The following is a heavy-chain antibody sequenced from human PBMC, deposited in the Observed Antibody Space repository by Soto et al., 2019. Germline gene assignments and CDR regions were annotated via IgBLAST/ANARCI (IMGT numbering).Heavy chain of an antibody. CDR2: IYSGGST. J-gene: IGHJ6*02. CDR1: GFTVSSNY. Sequence: GGSLRLSCAASGFTVSSNYMSWVRQAPGKGLEWVSVIYSGGSTYYADSVKGRFTISRHNSKNTLYLQMNSLRAEDTAVYYCARDRSDYTYYYGSGSPYVMDFWGQGSTVIVSS. D-gene: IGHD3-10*01. V-gene: IGHV3-53*04. CDR3: ARDRSDYTYYYGSGSPYVMDF.